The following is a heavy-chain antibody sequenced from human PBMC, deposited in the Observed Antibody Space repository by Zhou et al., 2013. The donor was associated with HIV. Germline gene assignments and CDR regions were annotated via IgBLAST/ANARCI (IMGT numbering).Heavy chain of an antibody. J-gene: IGHJ4*02. CDR3: AREASQVGVTSLPDY. CDR1: GYTFTSYH. Sequence: QVQLVQSGAEVKKPGAAVKVSCKASGYTFTSYHMHWVRQAPGQGLEWMGLIHPSGGATSFAQKFQGRVTLTRDTSTRTVDMELSSLRSEDTAVYYCAREASQVGVTSLPDYWGQGTLVTVSS. CDR2: IHPSGGAT. D-gene: IGHD1-26*01. V-gene: IGHV1-46*01.